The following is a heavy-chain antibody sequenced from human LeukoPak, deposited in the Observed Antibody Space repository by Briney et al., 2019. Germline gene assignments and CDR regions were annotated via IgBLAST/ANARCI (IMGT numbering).Heavy chain of an antibody. CDR1: GYTFTSYD. D-gene: IGHD6-19*01. V-gene: IGHV1-18*01. J-gene: IGHJ6*02. CDR3: ARDDPIAVAVDYYYYGMDV. Sequence: ASVKVSCKASGYTFTSYDISWVRQAPGQGLEWMGWISAYNGNTNYAQKLQGRVTMTTDTSTSTAYMELRSLRSDDTAVYYCARDDPIAVAVDYYYYGMDVWGQGTTVTVSS. CDR2: ISAYNGNT.